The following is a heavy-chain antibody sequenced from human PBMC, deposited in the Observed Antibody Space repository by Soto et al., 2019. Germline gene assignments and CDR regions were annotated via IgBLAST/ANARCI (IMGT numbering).Heavy chain of an antibody. Sequence: PGGSLRLSCAASGFTFSSYSMNWVRQAPGKGLEYVSAISSNGGSTYYADSVKGRFTISRDNSKNTLYLQMDSLRAEDMAVYYCARGTLTQGFDYWGQGTLVTVSS. CDR1: GFTFSSYS. CDR3: ARGTLTQGFDY. J-gene: IGHJ4*02. CDR2: ISSNGGST. V-gene: IGHV3-64*02.